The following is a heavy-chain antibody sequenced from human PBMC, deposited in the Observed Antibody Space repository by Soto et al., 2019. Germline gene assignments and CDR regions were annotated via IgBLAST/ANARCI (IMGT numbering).Heavy chain of an antibody. CDR1: GFTFSSYA. CDR2: ISGSGDTT. V-gene: IGHV3-23*01. CDR3: AKDGGVSSWKYCSGGSCYYYYMDV. D-gene: IGHD2-15*01. J-gene: IGHJ6*03. Sequence: GGSLRLSCAASGFTFSSYAMSWVRQAPGKGLEWVSAISGSGDTTYYADSVKGRFSLSRENSKNTVYRQMGSLGAEDTAVYYCAKDGGVSSWKYCSGGSCYYYYMDVWGKGTTVTVSS.